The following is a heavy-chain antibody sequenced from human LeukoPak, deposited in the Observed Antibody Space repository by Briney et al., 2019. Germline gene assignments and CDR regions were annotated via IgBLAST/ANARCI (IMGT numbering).Heavy chain of an antibody. CDR3: AGSSGWYASAFDI. CDR2: IYYSGST. D-gene: IGHD6-19*01. CDR1: GGSISSYY. V-gene: IGHV4-59*01. Sequence: PSETLSLTCTVSGGSISSYYWSWIRQPPGKGLEWIGYIYYSGSTNYNPSLKSRVTISVDTSKNQFSLKLSSVTAAYTAVYYCAGSSGWYASAFDIWGQGTMVTVSS. J-gene: IGHJ3*02.